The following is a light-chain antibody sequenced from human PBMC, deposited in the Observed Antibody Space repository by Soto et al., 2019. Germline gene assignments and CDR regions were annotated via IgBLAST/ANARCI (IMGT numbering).Light chain of an antibody. CDR2: DNN. CDR1: SSNIGNNH. CDR3: GTWYSSRSSVV. J-gene: IGLJ2*01. Sequence: QSVLTQPPSVSAAPGQTVTISCSGSSSNIGNNHVSWYQQLPGTAPKVLIYDNNERPSGIPDRCSGSKSGTSATLGITGRQNGEEADYYCGTWYSSRSSVVFGGGTKLTVL. V-gene: IGLV1-51*01.